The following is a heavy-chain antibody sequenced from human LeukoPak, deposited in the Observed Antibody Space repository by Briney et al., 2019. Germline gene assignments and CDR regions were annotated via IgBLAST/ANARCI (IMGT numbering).Heavy chain of an antibody. CDR2: IYYSGST. Sequence: KPSETLSLTCTVSGGSISSYYWSWIRQPPGKGLEWIGYIYYSGSTNYNPSLKSRVTISVDTSKNQFSLKLSSVTAADTAVYYCARSVYYYDSSGITGHFDYWGQGTLVTVSS. CDR1: GGSISSYY. J-gene: IGHJ4*02. D-gene: IGHD3-22*01. CDR3: ARSVYYYDSSGITGHFDY. V-gene: IGHV4-59*01.